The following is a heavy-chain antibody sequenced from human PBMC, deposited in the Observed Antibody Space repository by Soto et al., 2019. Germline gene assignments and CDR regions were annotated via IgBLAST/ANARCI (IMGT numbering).Heavy chain of an antibody. CDR1: GYNFTRDD. D-gene: IGHD2-8*01. V-gene: IGHV1-8*01. CDR2: MDPNSGKT. Sequence: APVKVSRKASGYNFTRDDSNWGRQATGQGLEWMGWMDPNSGKTGYAQKFQGRVTMTRNTSISTAYMELSSLRFDYTAMYYCARGGRTSGVYWGQGTLVTVSS. J-gene: IGHJ4*02. CDR3: ARGGRTSGVY.